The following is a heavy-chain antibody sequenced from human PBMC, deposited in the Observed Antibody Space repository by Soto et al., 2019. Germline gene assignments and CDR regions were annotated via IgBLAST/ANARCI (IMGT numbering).Heavy chain of an antibody. CDR2: ILSDASNE. J-gene: IGHJ6*02. CDR1: GFTFSAFA. D-gene: IGHD2-2*01. Sequence: QVQLVESGGGVVQPGTSLRLSCAGSGFTFSAFAMHWVRQAPGKGLGWVALILSDASNEAYADSVRGRFTISRDNSKNTLYLQMNSLGVEDTAVYYCARAMPGMDVWGQGTTVTVSS. CDR3: ARAMPGMDV. V-gene: IGHV3-30-3*01.